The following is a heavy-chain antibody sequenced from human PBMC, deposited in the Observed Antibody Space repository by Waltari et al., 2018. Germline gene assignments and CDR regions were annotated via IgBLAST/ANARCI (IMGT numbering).Heavy chain of an antibody. Sequence: QVQLQESGPGLVKPSETLSLTCSVPGGSITSSGYLWGWIRQSPGKGLEWIGSIYYSGRRYYNSPLKSRVTISAVTSKNQFSLELTSVTAADTAVYYCVRHDYDGDVNWFDPWGQGTLVTVSS. CDR3: VRHDYDGDVNWFDP. CDR2: IYYSGRR. V-gene: IGHV4-39*01. D-gene: IGHD4-17*01. CDR1: GGSITSSGYL. J-gene: IGHJ5*02.